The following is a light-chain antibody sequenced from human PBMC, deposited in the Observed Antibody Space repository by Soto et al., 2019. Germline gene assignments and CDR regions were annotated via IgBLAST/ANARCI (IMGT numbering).Light chain of an antibody. Sequence: QSVLTQPASVSGSPGQSITISCTGTSSDVGTRNFVSWYQQHPGKAPKLMIYQVTNRPSGVSNRFSGSKSGNTASLTISGLQAEDEADYYCSSYTDSTNYVFGTGTKVT. CDR1: SSDVGTRNF. V-gene: IGLV2-14*01. CDR2: QVT. CDR3: SSYTDSTNYV. J-gene: IGLJ1*01.